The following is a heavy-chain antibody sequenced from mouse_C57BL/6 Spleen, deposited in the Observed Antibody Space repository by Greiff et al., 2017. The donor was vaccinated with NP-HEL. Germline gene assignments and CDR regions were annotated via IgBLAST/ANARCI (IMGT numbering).Heavy chain of an antibody. Sequence: EVHLVESGGGLVKPGGSLKLSCAASGFTFSDYGMHWVRQAPEKGLEWVAYISSGSSTLYYADTVKGRFTISRDNAKNTLFLQMTSLRSEDTAMYYCARGPDYYGSSYGYAMDYWGQGTSVTVSS. CDR2: ISSGSSTL. J-gene: IGHJ4*01. CDR3: ARGPDYYGSSYGYAMDY. CDR1: GFTFSDYG. D-gene: IGHD1-1*01. V-gene: IGHV5-17*01.